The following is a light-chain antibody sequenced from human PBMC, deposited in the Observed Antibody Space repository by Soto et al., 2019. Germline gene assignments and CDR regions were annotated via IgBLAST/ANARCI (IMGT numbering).Light chain of an antibody. CDR3: QQYDSSPRT. CDR2: GAS. J-gene: IGKJ1*01. CDR1: QSVSTRS. Sequence: EIVLTQSPGTLPLSPGERATLSCSASQSVSTRSLAWYQQKPGQAPRLLISGASSRAADIPDRFSGSGSGTDFTLTINRLEPEDFAVYYCQQYDSSPRTFGQGTKVDIK. V-gene: IGKV3-20*01.